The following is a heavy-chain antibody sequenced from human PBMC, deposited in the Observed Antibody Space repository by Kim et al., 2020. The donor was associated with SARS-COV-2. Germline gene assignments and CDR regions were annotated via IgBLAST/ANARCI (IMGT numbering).Heavy chain of an antibody. CDR3: ARRLQYYYDSSGSPFDY. D-gene: IGHD3-22*01. J-gene: IGHJ4*02. Sequence: HKGRVTISVDTSKNHFSLKLSSVTAADTAVYYCARRLQYYYDSSGSPFDYWGQGTLVTVSS. V-gene: IGHV4-39*01.